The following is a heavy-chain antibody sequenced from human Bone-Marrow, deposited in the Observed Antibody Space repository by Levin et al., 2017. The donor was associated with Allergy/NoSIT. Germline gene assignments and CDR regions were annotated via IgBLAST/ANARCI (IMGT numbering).Heavy chain of an antibody. CDR1: GDSVSSNRST. D-gene: IGHD3-10*01. J-gene: IGHJ6*02. Sequence: PSETLSLTCVISGDSVSSNRSTWIWIRQSPSRGLEWLGKTYYRSKWYNDYAVSVKSRITINPDTSKNQFSLQVNSVTPEDTAVYYCARKTSLPSGSYYYFGMDVWGQGTTVTVSS. V-gene: IGHV6-1*01. CDR2: TYYRSKWYN. CDR3: ARKTSLPSGSYYYFGMDV.